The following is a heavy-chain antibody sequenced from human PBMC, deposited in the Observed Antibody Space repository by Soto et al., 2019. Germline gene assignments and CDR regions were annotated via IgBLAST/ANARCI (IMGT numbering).Heavy chain of an antibody. D-gene: IGHD3-10*01. CDR2: IWYDGSKK. V-gene: IGHV3-33*01. J-gene: IGHJ4*02. CDR3: TRDPGVTYYYFDY. Sequence: PGGSLRLSCVASGYTFSSYGMHWVRQSPGKGLEWVALIWYDGSKKDYTDSVKGRFTISRDDSKNTLYLQMNSLRAEDTAVYFCTRDPGVTYYYFDYWGQGTLVTGLL. CDR1: GYTFSSYG.